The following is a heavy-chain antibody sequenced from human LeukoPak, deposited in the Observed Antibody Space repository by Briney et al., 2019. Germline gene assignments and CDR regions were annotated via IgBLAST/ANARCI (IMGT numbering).Heavy chain of an antibody. CDR1: GYTFTSYY. CDR2: INPSGGST. D-gene: IGHD3-22*01. CDR3: ASPIRDYYDSSGYYYGNDAFDI. J-gene: IGHJ3*02. V-gene: IGHV1-46*01. Sequence: GASVKVSCKASGYTFTSYYMHWVRQAPGQGLEWMGIINPSGGSTNYAQKFQGRVTMTRDTSINTAYMELSRLRSDDTAVYYCASPIRDYYDSSGYYYGNDAFDIWGQGTMVTVSS.